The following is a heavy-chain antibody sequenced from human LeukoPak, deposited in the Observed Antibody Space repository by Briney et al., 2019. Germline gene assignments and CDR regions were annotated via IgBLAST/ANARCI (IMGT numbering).Heavy chain of an antibody. CDR1: GFTFGNYW. D-gene: IGHD2-2*01. CDR3: ARDRSGTDCSTSTCYYYYYMEV. V-gene: IGHV3-7*01. J-gene: IGHJ6*03. Sequence: GGCLRLSCTASGFTFGNYWMSWVRQAPGKGLEWVANINQDGSEKYFLDSVRGRFNISRDNAKNLLYLQMNSLRAEDTAVYYCARDRSGTDCSTSTCYYYYYMEVWGRGTTVTVS. CDR2: INQDGSEK.